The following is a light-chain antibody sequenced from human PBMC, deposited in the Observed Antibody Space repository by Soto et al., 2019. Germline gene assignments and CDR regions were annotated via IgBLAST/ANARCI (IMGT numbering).Light chain of an antibody. CDR2: GAS. CDR3: QQYNNWLQYT. J-gene: IGKJ2*01. CDR1: QSVSSN. V-gene: IGKV3-15*01. Sequence: EIVMTQSPATLSVSPGESATLSCRASQSVSSNVAWYQQKPGQAPRLLIYGASTRATGIPARFSGSGSGTGFTLTISSLQSEDFAVYYCQQYNNWLQYTFGQGTKLEIQ.